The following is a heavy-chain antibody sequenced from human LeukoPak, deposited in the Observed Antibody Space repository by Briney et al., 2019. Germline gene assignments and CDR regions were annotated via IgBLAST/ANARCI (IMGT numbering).Heavy chain of an antibody. CDR2: INHSGST. Sequence: SETLSLTCAVYGGSFSGYYWSWIRQPPGKGLEWIGEINHSGSTNYNPSLKSRVTISVDTSKNQFSLKLSSVTAAHTAVYYCARGLAAAAYFDYWGQGTLVTVSS. CDR3: ARGLAAAAYFDY. J-gene: IGHJ4*02. CDR1: GGSFSGYY. D-gene: IGHD6-13*01. V-gene: IGHV4-34*01.